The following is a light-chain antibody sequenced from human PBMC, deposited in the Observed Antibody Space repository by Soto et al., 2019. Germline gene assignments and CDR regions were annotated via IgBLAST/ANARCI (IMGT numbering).Light chain of an antibody. CDR3: QHYRTS. V-gene: IGKV3-20*01. CDR2: GAS. J-gene: IGKJ4*01. Sequence: EIVLTQYPGTLALSPGERATLSCRASQSVSSSYLAWYQQKPGQDPRQLIYGASSRATGIPDRISGSGSGTDVTLTLTRLEGDDFAVYYCQHYRTSFGGGTRVEIK. CDR1: QSVSSSY.